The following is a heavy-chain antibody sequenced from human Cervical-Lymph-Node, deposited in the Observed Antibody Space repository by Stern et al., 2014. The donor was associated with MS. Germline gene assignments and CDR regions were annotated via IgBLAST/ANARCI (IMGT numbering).Heavy chain of an antibody. J-gene: IGHJ6*01. CDR1: FNFRSYW. CDR3: ASGVVSVSTLGDYYYGMDV. CDR2: IKRDGSR. D-gene: IGHD2-2*01. Sequence: EVQMVESRGGLVHPGGSLRLSCAGFNFRSYWMHWVRQATGKVLVWVDCIKRDGSRRYTATVKGRLTISRDNTKNTMNLQSSSLRGEDTAVYYCASGVVSVSTLGDYYYGMDVWGQGTTVTVSS. V-gene: IGHV3-74*02.